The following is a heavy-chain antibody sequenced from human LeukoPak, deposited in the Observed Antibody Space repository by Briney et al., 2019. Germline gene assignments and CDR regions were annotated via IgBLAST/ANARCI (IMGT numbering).Heavy chain of an antibody. D-gene: IGHD6-19*01. Sequence: GGSLRLSWAASGFTVSSYSMNWVRQAPGKGLECVSSIISSSSYIYYADSGKGRFTISRYNAKNSLYLQMNRLRGEDTAVYYCARDGQWLVLGMDVWGQGTTVTVSS. V-gene: IGHV3-21*01. CDR3: ARDGQWLVLGMDV. CDR2: IISSSSYI. J-gene: IGHJ6*02. CDR1: GFTVSSYS.